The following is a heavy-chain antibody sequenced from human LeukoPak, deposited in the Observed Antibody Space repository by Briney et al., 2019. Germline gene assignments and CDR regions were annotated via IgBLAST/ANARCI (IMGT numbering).Heavy chain of an antibody. Sequence: GGSLRLFCAASGFTFSNYAMSWVRQAPGKGLEWVSTISGTTGNTYYADSVKGRFTISRDNSKSTMYLQMNSLRAEDTAVYYCAKVFRSGGSCYPDWGQGTLVTVSS. D-gene: IGHD2-15*01. CDR3: AKVFRSGGSCYPD. CDR2: ISGTTGNT. J-gene: IGHJ4*02. CDR1: GFTFSNYA. V-gene: IGHV3-23*01.